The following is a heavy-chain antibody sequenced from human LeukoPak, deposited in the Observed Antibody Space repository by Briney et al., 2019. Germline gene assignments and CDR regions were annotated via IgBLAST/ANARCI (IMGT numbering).Heavy chain of an antibody. D-gene: IGHD3-22*01. J-gene: IGHJ4*02. V-gene: IGHV3-48*03. CDR3: ATVLYDSSGYYLNYFDY. CDR2: ISSSDSTT. CDR1: GFTFSSYE. Sequence: GGSLRLSCAASGFTFSSYEMNWVRQAPGKGLEWVSYISSSDSTTYYADSVKGRFTISRDNAMNSLYLQMNSLRVEDTAVYYCATVLYDSSGYYLNYFDYWGQGTLVTVSS.